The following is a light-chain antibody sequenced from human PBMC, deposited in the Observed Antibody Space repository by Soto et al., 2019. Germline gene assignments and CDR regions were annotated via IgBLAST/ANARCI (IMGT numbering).Light chain of an antibody. J-gene: IGKJ3*01. CDR2: DAS. CDR1: QSVSSY. V-gene: IGKV3-11*01. CDR3: QQRSNWPP. Sequence: EIVLTQSPATLSLSPGERATLSCRASQSVSSYLAWYQQKPGQAPRLLIYDASNRATGIPARFSGSGSGTDFTLTISSLDPEDFAVYYCQQRSNWPPFGPGTKVDIK.